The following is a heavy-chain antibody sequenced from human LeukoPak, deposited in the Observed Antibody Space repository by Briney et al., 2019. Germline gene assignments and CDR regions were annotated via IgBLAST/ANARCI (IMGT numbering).Heavy chain of an antibody. V-gene: IGHV3-30*18. CDR2: VSSDGGTT. CDR3: AKEGDGYHN. J-gene: IGHJ4*02. Sequence: PGGSLRLSCAASGFTFSSHGIHWVRQAPDKGLEWVAVVSSDGGTTYYADSVKGRFTISRDNSKNTVYVQMNSLRAEDTAVYYCAKEGDGYHNWGQGALATVSS. D-gene: IGHD3-9*01. CDR1: GFTFSSHG.